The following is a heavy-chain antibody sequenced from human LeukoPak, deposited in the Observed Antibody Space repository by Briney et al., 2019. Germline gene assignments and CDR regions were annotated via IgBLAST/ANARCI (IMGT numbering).Heavy chain of an antibody. Sequence: SVPGPALVKPTQTLTLTCTFSGFSLSTSGMGVSWIRQPPGKALEWLARIDWDDDKYYSTSLKTRLTISKDTSKNQVVLTMTNMDPVDTATYYCARSYVWGSYDAFDIWGQGTMVTVSS. D-gene: IGHD3-16*01. J-gene: IGHJ3*02. CDR1: GFSLSTSGMG. CDR3: ARSYVWGSYDAFDI. CDR2: IDWDDDK. V-gene: IGHV2-70*11.